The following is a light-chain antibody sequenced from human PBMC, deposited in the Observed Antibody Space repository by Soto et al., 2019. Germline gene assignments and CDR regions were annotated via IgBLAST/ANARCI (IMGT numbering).Light chain of an antibody. V-gene: IGLV2-14*01. CDR3: SSYTSSSTLV. Sequence: QSVLTQPASVSGSPGQSITISCTGTSSDVGGYNYVSWYQQHPGKAPKLMIYEVSNRPSGVSNRFSGSKSGNTASLTISGLQAEDEDDYYCSSYTSSSTLVFGTGTKVTV. J-gene: IGLJ1*01. CDR1: SSDVGGYNY. CDR2: EVS.